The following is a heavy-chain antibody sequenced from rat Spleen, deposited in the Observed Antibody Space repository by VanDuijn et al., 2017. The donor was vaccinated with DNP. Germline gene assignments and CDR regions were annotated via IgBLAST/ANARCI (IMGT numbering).Heavy chain of an antibody. CDR1: GFTFNNYW. CDR3: TREKTGRD. V-gene: IGHV5-31*01. CDR2: ITHTGDNT. Sequence: EVQLVESGGGLVQPGRSLKLSCVASGFTFNNYWMTWIRQAPGKGLEWVASITHTGDNTYYPDSVKGRFTISRDNAKSTLYLQMNSLRSEDTATYYCTREKTGRDWGQGVMVTVPS. D-gene: IGHD5-1*01. J-gene: IGHJ2*01.